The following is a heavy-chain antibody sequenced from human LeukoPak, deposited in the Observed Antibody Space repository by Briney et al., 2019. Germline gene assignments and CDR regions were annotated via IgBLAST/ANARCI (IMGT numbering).Heavy chain of an antibody. V-gene: IGHV4-4*07. CDR2: IYTSGST. J-gene: IGHJ4*02. Sequence: SSETLSLTCTVSGGSISSYYWSWIRQPAGKGLEWIGRIYTSGSTNYNPSLKSRVTISVDTSKNQFSLKLSSVTAADTAVYYCARESVYSSSRFFDYWGQGTLVTVSS. CDR1: GGSISSYY. CDR3: ARESVYSSSRFFDY. D-gene: IGHD6-13*01.